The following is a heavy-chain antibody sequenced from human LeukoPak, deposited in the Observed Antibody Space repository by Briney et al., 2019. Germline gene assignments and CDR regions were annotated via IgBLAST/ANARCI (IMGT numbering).Heavy chain of an antibody. CDR1: GGTFSSYA. J-gene: IGHJ5*02. CDR2: IIPIFGTV. CDR3: ARDADPYYYYDSSGYYPNWFDP. V-gene: IGHV1-69*05. Sequence: ASVKVSCKASGGTFSSYAISWVRQAPGQGLEWMGGIIPIFGTVNYAQKFQGRVTITTDESTSTAYMELSSLRSEDTAVYYCARDADPYYYYDSSGYYPNWFDPWGQGTLVTVSS. D-gene: IGHD3-22*01.